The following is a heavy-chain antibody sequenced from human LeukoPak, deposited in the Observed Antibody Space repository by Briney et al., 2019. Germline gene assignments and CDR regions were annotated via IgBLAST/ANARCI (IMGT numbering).Heavy chain of an antibody. CDR1: GYTFTSYY. D-gene: IGHD2-15*01. V-gene: IGHV1-2*02. CDR2: INPNSGDT. J-gene: IGHJ5*02. Sequence: ASVKVSCKASGYTFTSYYMHWVRQAPGQGLEWMGWINPNSGDTNYAQKFQGRVTMTRDTSISTAYMELSRLRSDDTAVYYCARVSYCSGGSCYLYNWFDPWGQGTLVTVSS. CDR3: ARVSYCSGGSCYLYNWFDP.